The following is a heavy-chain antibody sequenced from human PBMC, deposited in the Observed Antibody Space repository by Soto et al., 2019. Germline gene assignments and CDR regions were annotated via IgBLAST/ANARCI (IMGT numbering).Heavy chain of an antibody. V-gene: IGHV4-31*03. J-gene: IGHJ4*02. CDR2: IYYSGST. CDR1: GGSISSGGYY. Sequence: QVQLQESGSGLVKPSQTLSLTCTVSGGSISSGGYYWSWIRQHPGKGLEWIGYIYYSGSTYYNPSLVSRVTIPVDTSKDQSSLKLSSVTAADTAVYYCARTYSSGYYLDYWGQGTLVTVSS. D-gene: IGHD3-22*01. CDR3: ARTYSSGYYLDY.